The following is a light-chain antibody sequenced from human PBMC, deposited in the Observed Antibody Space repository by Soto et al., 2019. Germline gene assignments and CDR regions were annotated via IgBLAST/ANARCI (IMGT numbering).Light chain of an antibody. Sequence: DIQMTQSPSTLSASVGDRVTITCRAGRNKNRWLAWYQQRPGKAPNLLIHKASTLEAGVPSRFSGSASGTEFTLTISSLQPDDFAAYFCLQYNVYPLTFGGGTKVEIK. CDR2: KAS. CDR3: LQYNVYPLT. J-gene: IGKJ4*01. V-gene: IGKV1-5*03. CDR1: RNKNRW.